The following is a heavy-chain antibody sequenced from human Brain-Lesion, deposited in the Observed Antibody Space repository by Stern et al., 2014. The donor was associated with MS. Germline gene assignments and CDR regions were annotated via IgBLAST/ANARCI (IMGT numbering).Heavy chain of an antibody. CDR3: AGEEDIRYCSGGSCTGNWFDP. Sequence: QLVESGPGLVKPSETLSLTCTVAGGSVSSTSYACAWIRQPPGKGLEWIGTIYYSGNTYYSPSLKSRLTLSLDTSKNQFPLQLGSVPAADTAVYYCAGEEDIRYCSGGSCTGNWFDPWGQGTLVTVSS. V-gene: IGHV4-39*01. D-gene: IGHD2-15*01. J-gene: IGHJ5*02. CDR2: IYYSGNT. CDR1: GGSVSSTSYA.